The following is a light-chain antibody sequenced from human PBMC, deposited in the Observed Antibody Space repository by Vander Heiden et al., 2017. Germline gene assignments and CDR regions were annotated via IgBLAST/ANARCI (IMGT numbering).Light chain of an antibody. J-gene: IGKJ1*01. V-gene: IGKV3-20*01. CDR2: GAS. CDR1: QSVSSSY. Sequence: EIVLTRSPHTLSFSPGERATPSCRASQSVSSSYLAWYQQKPGQAPRLLIYGASSRATGIPDRFSGSGSGTDFTLTISRLEPEDFAVYYCQQYGSSLWTFGQGTKVEIK. CDR3: QQYGSSLWT.